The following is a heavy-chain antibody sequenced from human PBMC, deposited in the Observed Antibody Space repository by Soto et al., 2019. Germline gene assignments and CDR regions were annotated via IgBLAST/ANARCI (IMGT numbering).Heavy chain of an antibody. J-gene: IGHJ6*01. Sequence: GGSLRLSCAASGFTFSSYGMHWVRQAPGKGLEWVANIKQGGSEKYYVDSVKGRFTISRDNAKNSLFLQMNSLRAEDTAVYYCARDHGYSSTSNYYFYGMDVWGQGTTVTVSS. CDR2: IKQGGSEK. V-gene: IGHV3-7*03. CDR1: GFTFSSYG. CDR3: ARDHGYSSTSNYYFYGMDV. D-gene: IGHD6-13*01.